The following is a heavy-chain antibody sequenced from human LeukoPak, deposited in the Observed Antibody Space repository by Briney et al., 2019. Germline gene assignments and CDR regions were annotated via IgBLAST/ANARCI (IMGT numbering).Heavy chain of an antibody. Sequence: PGGSLGLSCVASGISFSDYVMTWVRQAPGKGLEWVSAISNRDGSSTDYADSVKGRFTISRDNSRNTVYLQMNSVRAEDTALYYCTTRVGGTPDYWGLGTLVTVSS. J-gene: IGHJ4*02. CDR2: ISNRDGSST. D-gene: IGHD1-26*01. V-gene: IGHV3-23*01. CDR1: GISFSDYV. CDR3: TTRVGGTPDY.